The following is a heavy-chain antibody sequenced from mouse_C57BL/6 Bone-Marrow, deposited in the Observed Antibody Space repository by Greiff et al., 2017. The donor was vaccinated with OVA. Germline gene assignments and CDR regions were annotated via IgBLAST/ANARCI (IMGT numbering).Heavy chain of an antibody. J-gene: IGHJ1*03. V-gene: IGHV1-81*01. CDR2: IYPRSGNT. CDR3: ARRGGSSFSYWYFDV. CDR1: GYTFTSYG. D-gene: IGHD1-1*01. Sequence: VQLKESGAELARPGASVKLSCKASGYTFTSYGISWVKQRTGQGLEWIGEIYPRSGNTYYNEKFKGKATLTADKSSSTAYMELRSLTSEDSAVYFCARRGGSSFSYWYFDVWGTGTTVTVSS.